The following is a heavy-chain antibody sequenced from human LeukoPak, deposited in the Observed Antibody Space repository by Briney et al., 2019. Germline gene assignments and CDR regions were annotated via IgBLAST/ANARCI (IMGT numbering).Heavy chain of an antibody. J-gene: IGHJ5*02. D-gene: IGHD2-2*01. CDR3: ARGGCSSTSCANWFDP. CDR1: GYTFTGYY. V-gene: IGHV1-2*02. Sequence: GASVKVSCKASGYTFTGYYMHWVRQAPGQGLEWMGWINPNSGGTNYAQKFQGRVTMTRDTSISTAYMELSRLRSDDTAVYYCARGGCSSTSCANWFDPWGQGTLVTVSS. CDR2: INPNSGGT.